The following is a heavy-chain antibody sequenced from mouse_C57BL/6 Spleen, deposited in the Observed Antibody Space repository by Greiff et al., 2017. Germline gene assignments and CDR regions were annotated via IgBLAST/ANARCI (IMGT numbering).Heavy chain of an antibody. V-gene: IGHV1-26*01. CDR3: ARRLMITAMDY. J-gene: IGHJ4*01. D-gene: IGHD2-4*01. CDR1: GYTFTDYY. CDR2: INPNYGGT. Sequence: VQLQQSGPELVKPGASVKISCKASGYTFTDYYMNWVKQSHGKSLEWIGDINPNYGGTSYNQKFKGKATLTVDKSSSTAYMELRSLTAEDSAVYYCARRLMITAMDYWGQGTSVTVSS.